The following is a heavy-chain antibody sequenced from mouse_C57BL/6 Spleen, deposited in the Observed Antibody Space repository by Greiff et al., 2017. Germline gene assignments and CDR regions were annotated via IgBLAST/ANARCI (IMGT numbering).Heavy chain of an antibody. Sequence: EVQRVESGGGLVQPGGSLKLSCAASGFTFSDYYMYWVRQTPEKRLEWVAYISNGGGSTYYPDTVKGRFTISRDNAKNTLYLQMSRLKSEDTAMYYCARHAGYLDYWGQGTTLTVSS. V-gene: IGHV5-12*01. J-gene: IGHJ2*01. CDR1: GFTFSDYY. CDR3: ARHAGYLDY. CDR2: ISNGGGST.